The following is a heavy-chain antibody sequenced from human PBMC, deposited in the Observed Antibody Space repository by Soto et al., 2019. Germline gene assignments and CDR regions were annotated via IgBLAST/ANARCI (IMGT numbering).Heavy chain of an antibody. CDR2: IFYSGSA. J-gene: IGHJ3*01. Sequence: QVQLQEAGPGLVKPSQTLSLTCIVSGGSISSDNHFWSWIRQPPGKGLEWIGYIFYSGSAYYSSSLKSRVSISIDTSKNQFFLNLSSVTAADTAMYYCAREVIPPVHQGADDAFDLWGQGTMVTVSS. CDR3: AREVIPPVHQGADDAFDL. D-gene: IGHD2-21*01. CDR1: GGSISSDNHF. V-gene: IGHV4-30-4*01.